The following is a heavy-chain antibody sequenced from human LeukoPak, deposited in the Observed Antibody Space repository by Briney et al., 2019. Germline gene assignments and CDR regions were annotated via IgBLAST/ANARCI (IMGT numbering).Heavy chain of an antibody. CDR2: IYHSGST. D-gene: IGHD4-23*01. J-gene: IGHJ4*02. CDR1: GYSISSGYY. CDR3: ARDLYGGNRVVAY. V-gene: IGHV4-38-2*02. Sequence: EILSLTCTVSGYSISSGYYWGWIRQPPGKGLEWIGSIYHSGSTYYNPSLKSRVTISVDTSKNQFSLKLSSVTAADTAVYYCARDLYGGNRVVAYWGQGTLVTVSS.